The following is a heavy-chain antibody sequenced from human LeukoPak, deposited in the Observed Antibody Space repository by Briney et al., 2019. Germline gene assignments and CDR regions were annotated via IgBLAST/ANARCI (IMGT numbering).Heavy chain of an antibody. Sequence: SETLSLTCTVSGYSISSGYYWGWIRQPPGKGLEWIGSIYHSGSTYYNPSLKSRVTISVDTSKNQFSLKLSSVTAADTAVYYCAVLRGIAAAGTGWFDPWGQGTLVTVSS. CDR2: IYHSGST. D-gene: IGHD6-13*01. V-gene: IGHV4-38-2*02. J-gene: IGHJ5*02. CDR1: GYSISSGYY. CDR3: AVLRGIAAAGTGWFDP.